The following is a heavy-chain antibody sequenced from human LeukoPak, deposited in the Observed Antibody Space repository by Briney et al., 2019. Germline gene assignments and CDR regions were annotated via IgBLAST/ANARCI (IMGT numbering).Heavy chain of an antibody. J-gene: IGHJ6*02. CDR1: GDSLNGYY. CDR2: IHSGGT. V-gene: IGHV4-4*07. CDR3: ARVHSYASGIEV. Sequence: SETLSLTCSVSGDSLNGYYWSWIRQPAGEGLEWIGRIHSGGTNYNPSLKSRVTMSLDTSKNQLSLRPTSVTAADTAVYYCARVHSYASGIEVWGQGTTVTVSS. D-gene: IGHD3-16*01.